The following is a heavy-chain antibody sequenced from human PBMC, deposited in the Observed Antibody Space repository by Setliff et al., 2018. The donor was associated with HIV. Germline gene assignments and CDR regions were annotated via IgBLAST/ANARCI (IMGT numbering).Heavy chain of an antibody. J-gene: IGHJ3*02. V-gene: IGHV4-34*01. CDR2: INHSGST. CDR3: ARGGPWAVGTPKRAFDI. Sequence: PSETLSLTCAVYGGSFSGYSWTWIRQPPGKGLEWIGEINHSGSTKYNPSLKSRVTISVDTSKNQFSLKLSSVTAADTAVYYCARGGPWAVGTPKRAFDIWGQGTMVTVS. CDR1: GGSFSGYS. D-gene: IGHD2-15*01.